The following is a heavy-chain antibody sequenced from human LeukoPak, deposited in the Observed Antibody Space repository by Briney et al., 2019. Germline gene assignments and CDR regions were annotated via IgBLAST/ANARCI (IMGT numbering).Heavy chain of an antibody. CDR1: GFTFSSYG. D-gene: IGHD6-25*01. V-gene: IGHV3-30*18. J-gene: IGHJ6*02. CDR3: AKDRSSGPHYYYGMDV. Sequence: GGSLRLSCAASGFTFSSYGMHWVRQAPGKGLEWVAVISYLRDDQFYAESVKGRFTISRDNSKKTVFLQMNSLRGEDTAAYYCAKDRSSGPHYYYGMDVWGRGTTVIVSS. CDR2: ISYLRDDQ.